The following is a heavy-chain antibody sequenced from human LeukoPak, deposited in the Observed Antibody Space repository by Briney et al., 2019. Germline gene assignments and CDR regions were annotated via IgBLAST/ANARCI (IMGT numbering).Heavy chain of an antibody. Sequence: SETLSLTCTVSGGSISSYYWSWIRQPPGKGLEGIGYIYYSGSTNYNPSLKSRVTISVDTTKNQFSLKLSSVTAADTAVYYCARAGINSPYAFDIWGQGTMVTVSS. CDR3: ARAGINSPYAFDI. D-gene: IGHD3-10*01. V-gene: IGHV4-59*01. CDR2: IYYSGST. J-gene: IGHJ3*02. CDR1: GGSISSYY.